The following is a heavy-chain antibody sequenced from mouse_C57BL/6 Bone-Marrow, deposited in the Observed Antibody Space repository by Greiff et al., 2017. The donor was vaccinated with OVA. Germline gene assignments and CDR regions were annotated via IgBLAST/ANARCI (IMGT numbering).Heavy chain of an antibody. J-gene: IGHJ1*03. V-gene: IGHV14-2*01. Sequence: VQLQQSGAELVKPGASVKLSCTASGFNINDYYMHWVKQRTEQGLEWIGRIDPEDGETKYDPKFQGKATITADTSSNTAYLQLSSLTSEDSAVYYCAIITTWYFDVWGTGTTVTVSS. CDR2: IDPEDGET. D-gene: IGHD1-1*01. CDR3: AIITTWYFDV. CDR1: GFNINDYY.